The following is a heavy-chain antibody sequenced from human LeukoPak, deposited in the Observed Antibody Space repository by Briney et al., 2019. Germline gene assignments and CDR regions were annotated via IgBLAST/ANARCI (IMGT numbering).Heavy chain of an antibody. V-gene: IGHV3-23*01. Sequence: SGGSLRLSCAVSGLTLSNYGMSWVRQAPGKGLEWVAGISDSGGRTNYADSVKGRFTISRDNPKNTLYLQMNSLRAEDTAVYFCAKRGVVIRVILVGFHKEAYYFDCWGQGALVTVSS. CDR1: GLTLSNYG. J-gene: IGHJ4*02. CDR3: AKRGVVIRVILVGFHKEAYYFDC. D-gene: IGHD3-22*01. CDR2: ISDSGGRT.